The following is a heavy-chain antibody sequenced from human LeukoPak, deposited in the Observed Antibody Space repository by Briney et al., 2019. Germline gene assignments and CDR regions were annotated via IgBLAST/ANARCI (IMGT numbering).Heavy chain of an antibody. J-gene: IGHJ5*02. CDR1: GFTFSTYT. CDR3: ATNPPGGSYLNWFDP. CDR2: ISTSSSTI. D-gene: IGHD1-26*01. V-gene: IGHV3-48*04. Sequence: PGGSLRLSCAASGFTFSTYTMNWVRQAPGKGLEWVSYISTSSSTIYYADSVKGRFTISRDNAKNSVYLQMNSLRAEDTAVYYCATNPPGGSYLNWFDPWGQGTLVTVSS.